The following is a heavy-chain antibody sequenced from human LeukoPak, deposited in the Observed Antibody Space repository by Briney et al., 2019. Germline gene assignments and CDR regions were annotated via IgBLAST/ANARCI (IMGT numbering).Heavy chain of an antibody. CDR3: ARVRKVHRICDY. CDR1: GYTFTGYY. J-gene: IGHJ4*02. V-gene: IGHV1-2*02. CDR2: INPNSGGT. Sequence: ASVKVSCKATGYTFTGYYMHWVRQAPGQGLEWMGWINPNSGGTNYAQKFQGRVTMTRDTSISTAYMELSRLRSDDTAVYYCARVRKVHRICDYWGQGTLVTVSS. D-gene: IGHD2-15*01.